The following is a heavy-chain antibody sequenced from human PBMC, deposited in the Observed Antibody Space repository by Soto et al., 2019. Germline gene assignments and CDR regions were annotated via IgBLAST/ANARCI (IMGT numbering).Heavy chain of an antibody. CDR2: ISYDRSNK. D-gene: IGHD6-19*01. V-gene: IGHV3-30-3*01. J-gene: IGHJ4*02. Sequence: QVQLVESGGGVVQPGRSLRLSCAASGFTFSSYAMHWVRQAPGKGLEWVAVISYDRSNKYYADSVKGRFTISRDNSKNTLYLQMNSLRAEDTAVYYCARVGDSSGWYVLRYWGQGTLVTVSS. CDR3: ARVGDSSGWYVLRY. CDR1: GFTFSSYA.